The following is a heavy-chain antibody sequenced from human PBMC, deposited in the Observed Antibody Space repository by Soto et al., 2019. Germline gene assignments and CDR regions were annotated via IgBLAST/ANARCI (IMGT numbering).Heavy chain of an antibody. CDR1: GGTFSSYA. CDR3: ARDGVRGYCSSTSCYAYYYYGMDV. D-gene: IGHD2-2*01. Sequence: SVKVSCKASGGTFSSYAISWVRQAPGQGLEWMGGIIPIFGTANYARKFQGRVTITADESTSTAYMELSSLRSEDTAVYYCARDGVRGYCSSTSCYAYYYYGMDVWGQGTTVTVSS. J-gene: IGHJ6*02. CDR2: IIPIFGTA. V-gene: IGHV1-69*13.